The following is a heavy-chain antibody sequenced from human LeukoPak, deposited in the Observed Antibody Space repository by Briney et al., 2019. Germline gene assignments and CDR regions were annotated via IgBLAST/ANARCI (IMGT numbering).Heavy chain of an antibody. D-gene: IGHD6-19*01. Sequence: PGGSLRLSCAASGFTFDDYGMSWVRQAPGKGLEWDGRIKSKGGGGTTDYGSPVKGRFTISRDDSQNTLYLQMNSLKTDDTAVYWCSKDVPHSRAWALKYWGQGVLVTVSS. J-gene: IGHJ4*02. CDR2: IKSKGGGGTT. V-gene: IGHV3-15*01. CDR3: SKDVPHSRAWALKY. CDR1: GFTFDDYG.